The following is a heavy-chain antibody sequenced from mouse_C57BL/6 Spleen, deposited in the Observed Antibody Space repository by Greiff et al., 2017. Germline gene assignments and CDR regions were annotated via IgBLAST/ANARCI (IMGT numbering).Heavy chain of an antibody. Sequence: EVQVVESGPGLVKPSQSLSLTCSVTGYSITSGYYWNWIRQFPGNKLEWMGYISYDGSNNYNPSLKNRISITRDTSKNQFFLKLNSVTTEDTATYYCARARQLGLREDYFDYWGQGTTLTVSS. V-gene: IGHV3-6*01. J-gene: IGHJ2*01. D-gene: IGHD3-2*01. CDR3: ARARQLGLREDYFDY. CDR2: ISYDGSN. CDR1: GYSITSGYY.